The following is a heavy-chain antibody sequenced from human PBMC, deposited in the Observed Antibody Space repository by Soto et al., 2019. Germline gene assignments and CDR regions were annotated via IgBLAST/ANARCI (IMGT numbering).Heavy chain of an antibody. CDR1: GGSISNSNW. J-gene: IGHJ5*02. V-gene: IGHV4-4*02. CDR2: IYLSGTT. Sequence: ASETLSLTCAVSGGSISNSNWWCWVRQSPGKGLEWIGEIYLSGTTNYNPSLKSRVTISIDKSTNQFSLKLNSMTAADTAVYYCAKATGRRFDPWGQGTLVTVSS. CDR3: AKATGRRFDP.